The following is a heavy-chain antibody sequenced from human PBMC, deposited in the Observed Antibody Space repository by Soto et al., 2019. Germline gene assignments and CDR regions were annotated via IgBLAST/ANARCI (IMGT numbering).Heavy chain of an antibody. CDR2: IKSKTDGGTT. D-gene: IGHD4-17*01. J-gene: IGHJ3*02. V-gene: IGHV3-15*07. CDR3: TTFIRIRLTTVTTFSFSGTKVSRGRNAFDI. Sequence: GGSLRLSCAASGFTFSNAWMNWVRQAPGKGLEWVGRIKSKTDGGTTDYAAPVKGRFTISRDDSKNTLYLQMNSLKTEDTAVYYCTTFIRIRLTTVTTFSFSGTKVSRGRNAFDIWGQGTMVTVSS. CDR1: GFTFSNAW.